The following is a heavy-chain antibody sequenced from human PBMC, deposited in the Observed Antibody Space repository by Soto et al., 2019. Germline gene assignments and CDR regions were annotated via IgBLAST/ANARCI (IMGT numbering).Heavy chain of an antibody. CDR1: GYNFTSYA. V-gene: IGHV1-3*01. J-gene: IGHJ4*02. D-gene: IGHD6-19*01. Sequence: ASVKVSCKASGYNFTSYAMHWVRQAPGQSLEWMGWINGGKGNTKYSQKFQGRVTITRDTSASTAYMELSSLRSEDTAVYYCARDGPQTASGWKDYFEYWGQGTLVTVSS. CDR2: INGGKGNT. CDR3: ARDGPQTASGWKDYFEY.